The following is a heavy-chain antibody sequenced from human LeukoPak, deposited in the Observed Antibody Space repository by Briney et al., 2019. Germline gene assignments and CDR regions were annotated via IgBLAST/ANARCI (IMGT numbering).Heavy chain of an antibody. CDR3: ARRGIGMATNWFDP. D-gene: IGHD5-24*01. J-gene: IGHJ5*02. Sequence: SETLSLTCTVSGGSISSYYWSWIRQPPGKGLEWIGYIYYSGSTNYNPSLKSRVTISVDTSKNQFSLKLSSVTAADTAVYYCARRGIGMATNWFDPWGQGTLVTVSS. CDR1: GGSISSYY. CDR2: IYYSGST. V-gene: IGHV4-59*08.